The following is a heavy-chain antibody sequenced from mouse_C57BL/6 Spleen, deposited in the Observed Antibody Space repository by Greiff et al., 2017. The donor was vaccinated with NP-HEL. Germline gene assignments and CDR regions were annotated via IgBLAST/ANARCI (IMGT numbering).Heavy chain of an antibody. CDR1: GFTFSDAW. CDR2: IRNKANNHAT. D-gene: IGHD2-5*01. Sequence: DVMLVESGGGLVQPGGSMKLSCAASGFTFSDAWMDWVRQSPEKGLEWVAEIRNKANNHATYYAESVKGRFTISRDDSKSSVYLQMNSVRAEDTGIYYCTGYSNYEAWFAYWGQGTLVTVSA. V-gene: IGHV6-6*01. CDR3: TGYSNYEAWFAY. J-gene: IGHJ3*01.